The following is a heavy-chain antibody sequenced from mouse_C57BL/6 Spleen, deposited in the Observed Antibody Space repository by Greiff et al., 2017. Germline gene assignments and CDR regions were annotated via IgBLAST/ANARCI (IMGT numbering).Heavy chain of an antibody. CDR1: GFNIKDYY. CDR3: AFMPRGVYYAMDY. Sequence: VQLKQSGAELVKPGASVKLSCTASGFNIKDYYMHWVKQRTEQGLEWIGRIDPEDGETKYAPKFQGKATITADTSSNTAYLQLSSLTSEDTAVYYCAFMPRGVYYAMDYWGQGTSVTVSS. D-gene: IGHD3-3*01. J-gene: IGHJ4*01. V-gene: IGHV14-2*01. CDR2: IDPEDGET.